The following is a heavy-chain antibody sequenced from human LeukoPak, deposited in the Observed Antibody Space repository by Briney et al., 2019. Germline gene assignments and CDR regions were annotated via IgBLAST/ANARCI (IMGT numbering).Heavy chain of an antibody. CDR2: IYYSGST. CDR3: ARPNYDMTMDV. J-gene: IGHJ6*02. CDR1: GGSISSSSYY. D-gene: IGHD3-9*01. Sequence: SETLSLTCTVSGGSISSSSYYWGWIRQPPGKGLEWIGSIYYSGSTYYNPSLKSRVTISVDTSKNQFSLKLSSVTAADTAVYYCARPNYDMTMDVWGQGTTVTVSS. V-gene: IGHV4-39*01.